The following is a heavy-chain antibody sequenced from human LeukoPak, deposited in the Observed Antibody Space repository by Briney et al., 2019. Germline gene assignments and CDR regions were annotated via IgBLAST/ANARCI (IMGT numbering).Heavy chain of an antibody. CDR2: IYYSGST. CDR1: GGSISSSSYY. D-gene: IGHD2-15*01. V-gene: IGHV4-39*07. CDR3: ARDSGYCSGGSCSDFDY. J-gene: IGHJ4*02. Sequence: PSETLSLTCTVSGGSISSSSYYWGWLRQPPGTGLEWVGSIYYSGSTYYNPSLKSRVTISVDTSKNQFSLKLSSVTAADTAVYYCARDSGYCSGGSCSDFDYWGQGTLVTVSS.